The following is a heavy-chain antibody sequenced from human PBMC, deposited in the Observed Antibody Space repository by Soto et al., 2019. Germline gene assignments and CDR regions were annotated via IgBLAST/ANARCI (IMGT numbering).Heavy chain of an antibody. CDR1: GVTVSNNY. V-gene: IGHV3-66*01. J-gene: IGHJ4*02. CDR3: ARNMPVTTLGY. D-gene: IGHD4-17*01. Sequence: EVQLVESGGGLVQPGGSLRLSCAASGVTVSNNYMSWVRQAPGKGLEWVSVIYSGGSTKYADSVKGRFSTSRDSSQNTLYLHMNSLRAEDTAVYYCARNMPVTTLGYWGQGTLVTVSS. CDR2: IYSGGST.